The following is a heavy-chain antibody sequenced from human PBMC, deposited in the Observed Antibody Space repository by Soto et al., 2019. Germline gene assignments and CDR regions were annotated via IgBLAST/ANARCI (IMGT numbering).Heavy chain of an antibody. D-gene: IGHD2-15*01. Sequence: QITLKESGPTLVKPTQTLTLTCIFSGFSLSSSGVGVGWIRQPPGKALEWLALIYWDGDKRYSPSLKTRLTITKDTSTNEVVLTMPNLDPVDTGTYYCAHKGGRGAGMDVWGQGTTVTVSS. CDR2: IYWDGDK. V-gene: IGHV2-5*02. CDR3: AHKGGRGAGMDV. CDR1: GFSLSSSGVG. J-gene: IGHJ6*02.